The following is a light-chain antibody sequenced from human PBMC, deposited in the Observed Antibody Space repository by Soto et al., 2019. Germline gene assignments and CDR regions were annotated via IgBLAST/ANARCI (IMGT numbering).Light chain of an antibody. CDR2: EVS. Sequence: QSAPTQPASVSGSPGQSITISCTGTSSDVGGYNYVSWYQQHAGFAPKLIIYEVSNRPSGVSNRFSGSKSGDTASLTISGLQAEDEADYYCSSYTSTNTLAVFGTGTKVTVL. V-gene: IGLV2-14*01. CDR1: SSDVGGYNY. CDR3: SSYTSTNTLAV. J-gene: IGLJ1*01.